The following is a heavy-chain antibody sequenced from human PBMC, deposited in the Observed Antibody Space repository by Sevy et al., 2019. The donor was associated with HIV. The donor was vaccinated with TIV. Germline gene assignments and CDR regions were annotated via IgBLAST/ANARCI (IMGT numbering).Heavy chain of an antibody. J-gene: IGHJ6*03. V-gene: IGHV3-23*01. CDR2: ISGSGGST. Sequence: GGSLRLSCAASGFTFSSYAMSWVRQAPGKGLEWVSAISGSGGSTYYADSVKGRFTISRDNSKNTLDLQMNSLRAEDTAVYYCAKPTGTTYYYYMDVWGKGTTVTVSS. CDR1: GFTFSSYA. CDR3: AKPTGTTYYYYMDV. D-gene: IGHD1-1*01.